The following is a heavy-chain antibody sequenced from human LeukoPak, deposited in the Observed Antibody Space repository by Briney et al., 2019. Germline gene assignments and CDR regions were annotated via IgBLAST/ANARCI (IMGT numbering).Heavy chain of an antibody. Sequence: GGSLRLSCAASGFTFSSSAMSWVRQAPGKGLEWVSAITGGGDSTYYAESVKGRFTISRDNSKNTLYLQMNSLRAEVTAVYYCAKDPLLYDFWSNDDAFDIWGQGTMVTVSS. CDR1: GFTFSSSA. D-gene: IGHD3-3*01. J-gene: IGHJ3*02. CDR3: AKDPLLYDFWSNDDAFDI. V-gene: IGHV3-23*01. CDR2: ITGGGDST.